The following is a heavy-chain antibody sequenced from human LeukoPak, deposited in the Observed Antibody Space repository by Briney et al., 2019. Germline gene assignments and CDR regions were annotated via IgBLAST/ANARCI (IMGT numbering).Heavy chain of an antibody. CDR2: IYYTGST. V-gene: IGHV4-59*01. CDR1: GGSISSYY. CDR3: ARLQSYGNFLDDY. Sequence: PSETLSLTCTVSGGSISSYYWSWLRQPAGKGLEWIGYIYYTGSTTYNPSLKSRITMSVDTSKSQFSLKLSSVTAADTAVYYCARLQSYGNFLDDYWGQGTLVTVSS. J-gene: IGHJ4*02. D-gene: IGHD4-11*01.